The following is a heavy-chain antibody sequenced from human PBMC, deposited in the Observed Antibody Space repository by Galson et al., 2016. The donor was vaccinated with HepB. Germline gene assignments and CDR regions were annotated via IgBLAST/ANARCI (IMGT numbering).Heavy chain of an antibody. J-gene: IGHJ4*02. CDR1: GFTFSSYA. CDR2: ISGSGHNT. Sequence: LRLSCAASGFTFSSYAMSWVRQAPGKGLEWISSISGSGHNTYYADSVEGRFTISRDNSKNTLYLQMNSLRAEDTAIYYCARVGPTGYFFDYWGQGALVTVSS. CDR3: ARVGPTGYFFDY. D-gene: IGHD3-22*01. V-gene: IGHV3-23*01.